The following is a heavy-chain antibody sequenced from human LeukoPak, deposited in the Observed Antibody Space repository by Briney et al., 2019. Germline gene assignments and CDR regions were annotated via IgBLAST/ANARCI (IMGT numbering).Heavy chain of an antibody. CDR3: ARRRVLGHDAFDI. V-gene: IGHV3-21*01. D-gene: IGHD6-6*01. CDR2: ISSSSSYI. J-gene: IGHJ3*02. CDR1: GFTFSSYS. Sequence: GGSLRLSCAASGFTFSSYSMNWVRQAPGKGLERASSISSSSSYIYYADSVKGRFTISRDNAKNSLYLQMNSLRAEDTAVFYCARRRVLGHDAFDIRGQGTMVTVSS.